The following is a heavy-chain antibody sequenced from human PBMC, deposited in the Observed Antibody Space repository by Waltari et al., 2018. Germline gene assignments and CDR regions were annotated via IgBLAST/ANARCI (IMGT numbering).Heavy chain of an antibody. D-gene: IGHD3-10*01. CDR2: INPNNGGT. Sequence: QVQLVQSGAEVKKPGASVKVSCKASGYTFTDYYIHWVRQAPGQGLEWVGWINPNNGGTNDAQKFQGRVTMTRDTAISPAYMELSRLRSDDTAIYDCARVGYYGSGSYLSYWGQGTLVTVSS. CDR1: GYTFTDYY. J-gene: IGHJ4*02. V-gene: IGHV1-2*02. CDR3: ARVGYYGSGSYLSY.